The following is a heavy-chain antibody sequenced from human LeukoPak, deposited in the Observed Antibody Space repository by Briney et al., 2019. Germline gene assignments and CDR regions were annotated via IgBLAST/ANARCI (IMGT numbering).Heavy chain of an antibody. CDR2: LLSVVST. J-gene: IGHJ6*03. CDR3: ARQRCSGGSCYRVDQLYYMDV. D-gene: IGHD2-15*01. Sequence: PSETLSLTCTVSGDSINAHYWSWIRPPPGEGRWWVSYLLSVVSTIYNTSLKSRVTISIDTSRSQFSLKLTSVTAADAGVYYCARQRCSGGSCYRVDQLYYMDVWGKGTTVTVSS. CDR1: GDSINAHY. V-gene: IGHV4-4*09.